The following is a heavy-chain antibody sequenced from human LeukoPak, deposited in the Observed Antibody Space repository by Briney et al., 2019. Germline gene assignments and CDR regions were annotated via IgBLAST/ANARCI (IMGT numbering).Heavy chain of an antibody. CDR1: GITLSNYG. CDR2: ISGSGGST. J-gene: IGHJ4*02. Sequence: GGSLRLSCAVSGITLSNYGMSWVRQAPGKGLEWVAGISGSGGSTNYADSVKGRFTVSRDNPKNTLYLQMNILRAEDTAVYFCAKRGVVIRVILVGFHKEAYYFDSWGQGALVTVSS. CDR3: AKRGVVIRVILVGFHKEAYYFDS. D-gene: IGHD3-22*01. V-gene: IGHV3-23*01.